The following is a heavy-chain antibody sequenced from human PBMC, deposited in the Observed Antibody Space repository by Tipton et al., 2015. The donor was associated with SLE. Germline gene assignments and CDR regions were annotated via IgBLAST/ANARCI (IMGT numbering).Heavy chain of an antibody. CDR3: ARASSSSWDTGYYYYMDV. V-gene: IGHV4-34*01. CDR1: GGSFSGYY. Sequence: TLSLTCAVYGGSFSGYYWSWIRQTPGKGLEWIGEINHSGSTNYNPSLKSRVTILVDTSKNQFSLKLRSVTAADTSVYYCARASSSSWDTGYYYYMDVWGKGTTVTVSS. D-gene: IGHD6-13*01. J-gene: IGHJ6*03. CDR2: INHSGST.